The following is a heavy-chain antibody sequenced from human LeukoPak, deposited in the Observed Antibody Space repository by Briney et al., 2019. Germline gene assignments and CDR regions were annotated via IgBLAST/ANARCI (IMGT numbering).Heavy chain of an antibody. CDR2: VHLDGRT. J-gene: IGHJ4*02. CDR1: GGSVSSTNW. D-gene: IGHD6-25*01. Sequence: SETLSLTCSVSGGSVSSTNWWTWIRQPPGKGLEWIGEVHLDGRTNFNPSLESRLTMSVDLSENHVSLKLTSVTAADTAVYYCAREGGFYRPLDYSGQGTLVTVSS. CDR3: AREGGFYRPLDY. V-gene: IGHV4-4*02.